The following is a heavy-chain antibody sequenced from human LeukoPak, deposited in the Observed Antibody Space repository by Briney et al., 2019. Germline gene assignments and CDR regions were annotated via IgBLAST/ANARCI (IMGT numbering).Heavy chain of an antibody. Sequence: VASVKVSCKASGGTFSSYAISWVRQAPGQGLEWMGWISVINSGNTRYAQNFQGRLTMTTDTSTTTAYMELRSLRSDDTAVYYCSREFPFCGADCFSGVFDIWGQGTMVTVS. J-gene: IGHJ3*02. CDR2: ISVINSGNT. CDR1: GGTFSSYA. CDR3: SREFPFCGADCFSGVFDI. V-gene: IGHV1-18*01. D-gene: IGHD2-21*02.